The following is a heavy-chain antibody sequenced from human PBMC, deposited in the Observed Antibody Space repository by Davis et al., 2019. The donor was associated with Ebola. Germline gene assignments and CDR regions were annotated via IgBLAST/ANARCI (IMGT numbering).Heavy chain of an antibody. V-gene: IGHV3-30*02. CDR2: IRYDGSNK. CDR1: GFTFSSYG. D-gene: IGHD1-14*01. J-gene: IGHJ6*02. CDR3: AKDVETGSRYYYYYGMDV. Sequence: PGGSLRLSCAASGFTFSSYGMNWVRQAPGKGLEWVAFIRYDGSNKYYADSVKGRFTISRDNSKNTLYLQMNSLRAEDTAVFYCAKDVETGSRYYYYYGMDVWGQGTTVTVSS.